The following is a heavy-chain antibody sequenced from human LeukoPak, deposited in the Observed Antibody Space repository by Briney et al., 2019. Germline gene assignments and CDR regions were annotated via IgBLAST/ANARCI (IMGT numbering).Heavy chain of an antibody. CDR2: IGTGDDR. CDR3: AKNVPGRAIDY. V-gene: IGHV3-23*01. D-gene: IGHD2-15*01. Sequence: PGGSLRLSCVASGFTFSSSAMSWVRQAPGKGLEWVSTIGTGDDRYYTDSVKGRFTISRDNSKNTLYLQMSSLRAEDTAVYYCAKNVPGRAIDYWGQGTLVTVSS. J-gene: IGHJ4*02. CDR1: GFTFSSSA.